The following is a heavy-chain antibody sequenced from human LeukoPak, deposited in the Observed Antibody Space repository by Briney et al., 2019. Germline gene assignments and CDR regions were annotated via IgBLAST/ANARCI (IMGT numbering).Heavy chain of an antibody. Sequence: GRSLRLSCAASGFTFDDYAMHWVRQAPGKGLEWVSGISWNSGSIGYADSVKGRFTISRDNAKNSLYLQMNSLRAEDTALYYRATGTVAGTFDYWGQGTLVTVSS. V-gene: IGHV3-9*01. J-gene: IGHJ4*02. CDR2: ISWNSGSI. D-gene: IGHD1-14*01. CDR1: GFTFDDYA. CDR3: ATGTVAGTFDY.